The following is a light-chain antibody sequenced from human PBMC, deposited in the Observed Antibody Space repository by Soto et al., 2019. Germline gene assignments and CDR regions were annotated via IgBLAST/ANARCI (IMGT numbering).Light chain of an antibody. CDR1: QSISSY. V-gene: IGKV1-39*01. Sequence: DIQMTQSPSSLSASVGDRVTITCRASQSISSYLNWYQQKPGKAPKLLIYAASSLQSGVPSRFSASGSGSDFTLSISRLQPKDFATYYCHQSYSTPYTFGQGTKLEIK. CDR3: HQSYSTPYT. J-gene: IGKJ2*01. CDR2: AAS.